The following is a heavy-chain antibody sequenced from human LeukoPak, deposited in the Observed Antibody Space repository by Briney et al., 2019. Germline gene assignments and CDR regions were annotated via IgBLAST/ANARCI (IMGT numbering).Heavy chain of an antibody. D-gene: IGHD3-22*01. J-gene: IGHJ4*02. CDR3: ARHSGYYKSDDY. CDR2: ISSSGSTI. CDR1: GFTFSSYG. V-gene: IGHV3-48*04. Sequence: GGSLRLSCAASGFTFSSYGMDWVRQAPGKGLEWVSYISSSGSTIYYADSVKGRFTISRDNAKNSLYLQMNSLRAEDTAVYYCARHSGYYKSDDYWGQGTLVTVSS.